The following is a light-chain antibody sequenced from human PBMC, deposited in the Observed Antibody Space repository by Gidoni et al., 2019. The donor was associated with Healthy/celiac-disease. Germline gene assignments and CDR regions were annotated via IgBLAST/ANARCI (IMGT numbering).Light chain of an antibody. V-gene: IGKV3-20*01. Sequence: EIVLTQSPGTLSLSPGERATLSCRASQSVSSSYLAWYQQKPGQAPRLLIYGASSRATGIPDRFSGSGSGTDFNLTISRLEPEEFGVDYCQQYGSLYTFXQXTKLEIK. J-gene: IGKJ2*01. CDR3: QQYGSLYT. CDR1: QSVSSSY. CDR2: GAS.